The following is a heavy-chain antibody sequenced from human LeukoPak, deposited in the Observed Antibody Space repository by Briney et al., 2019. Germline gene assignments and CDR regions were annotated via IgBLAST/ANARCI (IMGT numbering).Heavy chain of an antibody. J-gene: IGHJ2*01. CDR1: GFTFSDYY. Sequence: PGGSLRLSCAASGFTFSDYYMSWIRQAPGKGLEWVSYVSSSGSTIYYADSVKGRFTISRDNAKSSLYLQMNSLRAEDTAVYYCARDRYYDSSGYYYGLWYFDLWGRGTLVTVSS. CDR3: ARDRYYDSSGYYYGLWYFDL. V-gene: IGHV3-11*01. D-gene: IGHD3-22*01. CDR2: VSSSGSTI.